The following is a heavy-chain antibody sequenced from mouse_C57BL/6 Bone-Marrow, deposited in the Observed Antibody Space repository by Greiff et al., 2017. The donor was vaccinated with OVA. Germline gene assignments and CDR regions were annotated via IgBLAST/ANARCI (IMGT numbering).Heavy chain of an antibody. CDR2: IDPSDSYT. J-gene: IGHJ1*03. CDR1: GYTFTSYW. D-gene: IGHD2-3*01. Sequence: VQLQQPGAELVRPGTSVKLSCKASGYTFTSYWMHWVKQRPGQGLEWIGVIDPSDSYTNYNQKFKGKATLTVDTSSSTAYMQLSSLTSEDSAVYYCARWLLPHWYFDVWGTGTTVTVSS. V-gene: IGHV1-59*01. CDR3: ARWLLPHWYFDV.